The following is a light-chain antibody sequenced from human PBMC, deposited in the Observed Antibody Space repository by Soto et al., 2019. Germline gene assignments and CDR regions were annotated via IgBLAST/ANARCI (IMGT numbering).Light chain of an antibody. J-gene: IGKJ5*01. Sequence: ETVLTQSPGTLSLSPGERATLSCRASQSISSSYLAWYQQKPGQAPRLLMYGVSIRATGIPDRFGGGGSGTDFTLTISRLEPEDFAVYYCQQFGSSPPITFGQGTRLEIK. CDR1: QSISSSY. CDR2: GVS. V-gene: IGKV3-20*01. CDR3: QQFGSSPPIT.